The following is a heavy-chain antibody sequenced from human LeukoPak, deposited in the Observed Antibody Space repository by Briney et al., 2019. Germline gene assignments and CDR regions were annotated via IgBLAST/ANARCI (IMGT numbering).Heavy chain of an antibody. J-gene: IGHJ6*03. CDR1: AGSINSTNYN. Sequence: SETLSLTCTVSAGSINSTNYNWGWIRQPPGKGLEWLGYIYYSGSSNYNPSLKSRVTISADTSKNQFSLKLSSVTAADTAVYYCARVPRSYYYYYYMDVWGKGTTVTVSS. CDR2: IYYSGSS. D-gene: IGHD1-1*01. V-gene: IGHV4-61*05. CDR3: ARVPRSYYYYYYMDV.